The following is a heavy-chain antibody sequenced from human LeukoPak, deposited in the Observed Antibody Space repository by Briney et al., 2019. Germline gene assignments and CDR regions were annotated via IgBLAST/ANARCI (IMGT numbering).Heavy chain of an antibody. Sequence: SETLSLTRSVSGGSINFYYWNWIRQPAGKGLEWVGRIYISGSTNYNPSLKGRVTMSVDTSKNQFSLNLSSVTAADTAVYYCTRGEHDCDCWGQGTLVSVSS. CDR2: IYISGST. D-gene: IGHD1-26*01. J-gene: IGHJ4*02. V-gene: IGHV4-4*07. CDR3: TRGEHDCDC. CDR1: GGSINFYY.